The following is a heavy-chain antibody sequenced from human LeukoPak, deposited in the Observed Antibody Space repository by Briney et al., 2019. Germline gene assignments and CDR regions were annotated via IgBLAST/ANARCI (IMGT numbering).Heavy chain of an antibody. J-gene: IGHJ6*03. CDR2: ISGSGGST. D-gene: IGHD2-2*01. CDR3: AKVPYCSSTSCYPPIPMDV. V-gene: IGHV3-23*01. Sequence: GGSLRLSCAASGFTFSSYAMSWVRQAPGKGLEWGSAISGSGGSTYYADTVKGRFTISRDNSKNTLYLQMNSLRAADTAVYYCAKVPYCSSTSCYPPIPMDVWGKGTTVTVSS. CDR1: GFTFSSYA.